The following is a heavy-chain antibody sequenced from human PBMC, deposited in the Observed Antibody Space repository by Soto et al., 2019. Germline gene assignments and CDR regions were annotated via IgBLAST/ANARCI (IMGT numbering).Heavy chain of an antibody. J-gene: IGHJ4*02. CDR3: AIDVKGEYSSSPDY. CDR1: GYTFTSYG. V-gene: IGHV1-18*01. Sequence: ASVKVSCKASGYTFTSYGISWVRQAPGQGLEWMGWISAYNGNTNYAQKLQGRVTMTTDTSTSTAYMELRSLRSDDTAVYYCAIDVKGEYSSSPDYWGQGTLVTVSS. D-gene: IGHD6-6*01. CDR2: ISAYNGNT.